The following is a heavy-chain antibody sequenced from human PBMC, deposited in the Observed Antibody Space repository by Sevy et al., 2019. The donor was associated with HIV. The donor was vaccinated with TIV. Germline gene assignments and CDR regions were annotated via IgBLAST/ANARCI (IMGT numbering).Heavy chain of an antibody. V-gene: IGHV3-74*01. D-gene: IGHD6-6*01. CDR3: AVGGLKYSSSSGGDYYHYGMDV. Sequence: GGSLRLSCAASGFTFSSYWMHWVRQAPGKGLVWVSRINSDGSSTSYADSVKGRFTISRDNAKNTLYMQMNSLRAEDTAVYYCAVGGLKYSSSSGGDYYHYGMDVWGQGTTVTVSS. CDR1: GFTFSSYW. CDR2: INSDGSST. J-gene: IGHJ6*02.